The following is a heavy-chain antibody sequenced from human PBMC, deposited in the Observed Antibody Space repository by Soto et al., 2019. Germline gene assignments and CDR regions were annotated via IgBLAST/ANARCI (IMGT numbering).Heavy chain of an antibody. CDR1: GFSLTTSGVG. V-gene: IGHV2-5*02. CDR3: AHRVLRTVFGLVTTTAIYFDF. D-gene: IGHD3-3*01. CDR2: IYWDDDK. Sequence: QITLNESGPPVVRPTETLTLTCRFSGFSLTTSGVGVGWVRQSPGKAPEWLALIYWDDDKRYSESLKSRLTITKDTSKNQVVLTVANLDPTDTVTYYCAHRVLRTVFGLVTTTAIYFDFWGQGTPVAVSS. J-gene: IGHJ4*02.